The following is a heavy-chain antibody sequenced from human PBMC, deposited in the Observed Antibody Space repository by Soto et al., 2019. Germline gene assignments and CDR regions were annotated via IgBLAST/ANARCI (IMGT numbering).Heavy chain of an antibody. V-gene: IGHV4-59*01. J-gene: IGHJ4*02. CDR1: GGSISSYY. CDR2: IYYSGST. Sequence: QVQLQESGPGLVKPSETLSLTCTVSGGSISSYYWSWIRQPPGKGLEWIGYIYYSGSTNYNPSLKSRVTIAVDTSKNQFSLKLSSVTAADTAVYYCARSRLYCTNGVCYRDYFDYWGQGTLVTVSS. CDR3: ARSRLYCTNGVCYRDYFDY. D-gene: IGHD2-8*01.